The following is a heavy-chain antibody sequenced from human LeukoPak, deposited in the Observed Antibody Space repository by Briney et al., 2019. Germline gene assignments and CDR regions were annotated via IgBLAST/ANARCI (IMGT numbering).Heavy chain of an antibody. V-gene: IGHV1-24*01. CDR1: GYTLTELS. CDR3: ASWVRGVITY. D-gene: IGHD3-10*01. Sequence: ASVTVSCKVSGYTLTELSMHWVRQAPGKGPEGMGGFGPEDGESSYAQKFQGRVTMTEDTSTDTAYMELSSLRSEDTAVYYCASWVRGVITYWGQGTLVTVSS. CDR2: FGPEDGES. J-gene: IGHJ4*02.